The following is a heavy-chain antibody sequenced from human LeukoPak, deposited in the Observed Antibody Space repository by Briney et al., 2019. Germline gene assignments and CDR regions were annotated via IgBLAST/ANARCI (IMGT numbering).Heavy chain of an antibody. D-gene: IGHD3-22*01. CDR3: AREKYYYDSSGYDY. V-gene: IGHV4-38-2*02. Sequence: SETLSLTCAVSGYSISSGYYWGWIRQPPGKGLEWIGSIYHSGSTYYNPSLKSQVTISVDTSKNQFSLKLSSVTAADTAVYYCAREKYYYDSSGYDYWGQGTLVTVSS. J-gene: IGHJ4*02. CDR2: IYHSGST. CDR1: GYSISSGYY.